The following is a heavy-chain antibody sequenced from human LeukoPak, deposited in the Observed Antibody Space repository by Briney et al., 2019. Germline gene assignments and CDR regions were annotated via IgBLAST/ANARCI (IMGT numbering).Heavy chain of an antibody. Sequence: GASVKVSCKASGYTFTSYGISWVRQAPGQGLEWMGWISAYNGNTNYAQKLQGRVTMTTDTSTSTVYMELRSLRSDDTAVYYCARGCSGGSCYSPDFDYWGQGTLVTVSS. CDR3: ARGCSGGSCYSPDFDY. J-gene: IGHJ4*02. CDR2: ISAYNGNT. V-gene: IGHV1-18*01. CDR1: GYTFTSYG. D-gene: IGHD2-15*01.